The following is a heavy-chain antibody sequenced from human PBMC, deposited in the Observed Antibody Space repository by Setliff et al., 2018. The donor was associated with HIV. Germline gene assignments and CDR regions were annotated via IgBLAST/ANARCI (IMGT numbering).Heavy chain of an antibody. CDR2: ISPSGTYI. Sequence: PGGSLRLSCAASGLGYTFYNYAMTWVRQAPGKGLEWVSFISPSGTYIHYADSLKGRFTISRDNAKNSLYLQMTSLRAEDTAVYYCAREWDTDMAHLDYWGQGTMVTVS. CDR1: GLGYTFYNYA. CDR3: AREWDTDMAHLDY. V-gene: IGHV3-21*01. J-gene: IGHJ4*02. D-gene: IGHD5-18*01.